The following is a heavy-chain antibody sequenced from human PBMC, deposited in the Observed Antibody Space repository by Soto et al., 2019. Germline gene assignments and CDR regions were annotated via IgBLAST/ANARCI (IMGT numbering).Heavy chain of an antibody. CDR1: GGTFSSYA. V-gene: IGHV1-69*05. CDR2: IIPIIGTT. Sequence: GASVKVSCKASGGTFSSYAISWVRQAPGQGLEWMGGIIPIIGTTSYAQKFQGRVTMTRNESISTAYMEQSSLRSEDTAVYYCARVPVRITIFGVVIAPLYYYYYMDVWGKGTTVTVSS. CDR3: ARVPVRITIFGVVIAPLYYYYYMDV. J-gene: IGHJ6*03. D-gene: IGHD3-3*01.